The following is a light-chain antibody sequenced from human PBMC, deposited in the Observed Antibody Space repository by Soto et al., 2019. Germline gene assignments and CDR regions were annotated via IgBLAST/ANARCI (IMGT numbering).Light chain of an antibody. Sequence: DIQMTQSPSSLSAFVGDRITITCRASRSISTYLNWYQQKPGKAPRLLIYAASSLESGVPSRFSGSGSGTDFTLTISRLQLEDFASYYCQQSLSIPPTFGGGTKVDIK. J-gene: IGKJ4*01. CDR3: QQSLSIPPT. CDR2: AAS. CDR1: RSISTY. V-gene: IGKV1-39*01.